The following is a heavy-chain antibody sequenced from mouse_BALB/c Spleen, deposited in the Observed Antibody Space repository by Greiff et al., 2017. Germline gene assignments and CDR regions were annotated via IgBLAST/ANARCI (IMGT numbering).Heavy chain of an antibody. CDR3: ARIERDDNYVAWLAY. Sequence: QVQLQQSGAELARPGASVKMSCTASGYTFTSYTMHWVKQRPGQGLEWIGYINPSSGYTNYNQKFKDKATLTADKSSSTAYMQLSSLTSEDSAVYYCARIERDDNYVAWLAYWGQGTLVTVSA. CDR2: INPSSGYT. D-gene: IGHD2-1*01. J-gene: IGHJ3*01. V-gene: IGHV1-4*01. CDR1: GYTFTSYT.